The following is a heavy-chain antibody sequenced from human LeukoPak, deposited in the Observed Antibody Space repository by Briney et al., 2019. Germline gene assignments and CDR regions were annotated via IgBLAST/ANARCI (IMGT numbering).Heavy chain of an antibody. V-gene: IGHV3-74*01. D-gene: IGHD5-24*01. J-gene: IGHJ4*02. Sequence: PGGSLRLSCAASGFTFSSYWMLWVRQVPGKGLVWVSRINNDGSGTTYADSVKGRFTISRDNAKNTLSLQMNSLRDEDTAVYYCARDEDGPGALIEYWGQGALVTVSS. CDR2: INNDGSGT. CDR1: GFTFSSYW. CDR3: ARDEDGPGALIEY.